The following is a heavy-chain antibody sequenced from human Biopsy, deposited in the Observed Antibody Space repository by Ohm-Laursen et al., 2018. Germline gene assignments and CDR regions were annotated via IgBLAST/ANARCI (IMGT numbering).Heavy chain of an antibody. CDR2: VFHSGIT. J-gene: IGHJ5*02. V-gene: IGHV4-39*01. CDR1: GGSISSGSNY. Sequence: TLSLTCTVSGGSISSGSNYWAWIRQPPGKGLECIGTVFHSGITFYNPSLKSRVTISIDTSKNQFSLNLSSVTAADTAVYYCARHPTGFWFDPWGQGTLVTVSS. CDR3: ARHPTGFWFDP.